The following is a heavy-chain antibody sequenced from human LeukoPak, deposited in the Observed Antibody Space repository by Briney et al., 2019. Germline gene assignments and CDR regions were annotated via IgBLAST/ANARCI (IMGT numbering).Heavy chain of an antibody. J-gene: IGHJ4*02. D-gene: IGHD1-26*01. CDR2: IYYGGST. CDR3: VRLIVGASDY. CDR1: GFTFSSYS. Sequence: GGSLRLSRAASGFTFSSYSMDWVRQAPGKGLEWVSVIYYGGSTYYADSVKGRFTISRDNSKNTLYLQMNSLRAEDTAVYYCVRLIVGASDYWGQGTLVTVSS. V-gene: IGHV3-66*04.